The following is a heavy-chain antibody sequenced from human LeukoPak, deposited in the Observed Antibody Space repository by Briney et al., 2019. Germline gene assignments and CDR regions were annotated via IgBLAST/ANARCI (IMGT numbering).Heavy chain of an antibody. D-gene: IGHD5-12*01. J-gene: IGHJ5*02. CDR2: MNPNSGNT. Sequence: ASVKVSCKASGYTFTSYDINWVRQATGQGLEWMGWMNPNSGNTGYAQKFQGRVTMTRNTSISTAYMELSSLRSEDTAVYYCARGKGRRGYSGYDRSAWGQGTLVTASS. CDR3: ARGKGRRGYSGYDRSA. CDR1: GYTFTSYD. V-gene: IGHV1-8*02.